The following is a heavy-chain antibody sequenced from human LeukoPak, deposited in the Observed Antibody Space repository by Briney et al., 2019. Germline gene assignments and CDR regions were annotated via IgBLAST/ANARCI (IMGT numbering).Heavy chain of an antibody. CDR3: ARGTYYYDSSGSDY. Sequence: PGGSLRLSCAASGFTFSSYSMNWVRQAPGKGLEWVSYISSSGSTIYYADSVKGRFTISRDNAKNSLYLQMNSLRAEDTAVYYCARGTYYYDSSGSDYWGQGTLVTVSS. J-gene: IGHJ4*02. CDR2: ISSSGSTI. D-gene: IGHD3-22*01. V-gene: IGHV3-48*04. CDR1: GFTFSSYS.